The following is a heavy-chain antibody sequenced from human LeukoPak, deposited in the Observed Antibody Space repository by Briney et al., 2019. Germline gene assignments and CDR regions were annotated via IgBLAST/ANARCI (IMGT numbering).Heavy chain of an antibody. CDR1: GFIFSDYY. CDR2: ISSSGSTM. D-gene: IGHD4-23*01. Sequence: GGSLRLSCAASGFIFSDYYMSWIRQAPGKGLEWVSYISSSGSTMYYADSVKGRFTISRDNSKNTLYLQMSSLRAGDTAVYYCARVPHDYGGNSYYYYYMDVWGKGTTVTVSS. V-gene: IGHV3-11*01. J-gene: IGHJ6*03. CDR3: ARVPHDYGGNSYYYYYMDV.